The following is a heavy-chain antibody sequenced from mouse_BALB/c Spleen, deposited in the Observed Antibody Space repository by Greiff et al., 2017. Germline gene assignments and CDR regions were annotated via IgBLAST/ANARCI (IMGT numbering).Heavy chain of an antibody. CDR2: ISDGGSYT. J-gene: IGHJ4*01. V-gene: IGHV5-4*02. Sequence: EVQRVESGGGLVKPGGSLKLSCAASGFTFSDYYMYWVRQTPEKRLEWVATISDGGSYTYYPDSVKGRFTISRDNAKNNLYLQMSSLKSEDTAMYYCARGHYYGSSYDAMDYWGQGTSVTVSS. D-gene: IGHD1-1*01. CDR1: GFTFSDYY. CDR3: ARGHYYGSSYDAMDY.